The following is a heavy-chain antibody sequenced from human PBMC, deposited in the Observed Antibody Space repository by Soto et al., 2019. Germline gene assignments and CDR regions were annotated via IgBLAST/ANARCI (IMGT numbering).Heavy chain of an antibody. CDR2: IPYSGST. J-gene: IGHJ3*02. D-gene: IGHD1-1*01. V-gene: IGHV4-59*01. CDR3: ARPRGVRLQDAFDI. Sequence: SETLSLTCSVSGGSISGDYWSWIRQPPGKGLEWIGYIPYSGSTNYNPSLKSRVTISVDTPKNQFSLKFSSVTAADTAVYYCARPRGVRLQDAFDIWGQGTMVTVSS. CDR1: GGSISGDY.